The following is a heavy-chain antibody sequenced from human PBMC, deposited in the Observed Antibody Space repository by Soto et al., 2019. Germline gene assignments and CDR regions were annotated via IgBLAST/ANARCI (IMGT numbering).Heavy chain of an antibody. CDR3: ARVHLVRTSSYYCGMDV. Sequence: GGSLRLSCATSGFTFINYRMNWGREAPGKGLEWVASISGSGKDTFYRDSVKGRFTISRDNAESSLVLQMNSLTVDDTAVYHCARVHLVRTSSYYCGMDVWGPGTTVTVSS. D-gene: IGHD6-6*01. CDR1: GFTFINYR. V-gene: IGHV3-21*06. CDR2: ISGSGKDT. J-gene: IGHJ6*02.